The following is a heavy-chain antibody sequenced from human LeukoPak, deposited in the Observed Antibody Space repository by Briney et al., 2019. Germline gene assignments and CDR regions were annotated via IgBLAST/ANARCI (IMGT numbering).Heavy chain of an antibody. D-gene: IGHD3-10*01. Sequence: ASVKVSCKASGGTFSSYAISWVRQAPGQGLEWMGGIIPIFGTSNYAQKFQGRVTITADESTSTAYMELSSLRSADTAVYYCARGRNGLLWFGELLSWGQGTLVTVSS. CDR3: ARGRNGLLWFGELLS. CDR1: GGTFSSYA. CDR2: IIPIFGTS. J-gene: IGHJ5*02. V-gene: IGHV1-69*13.